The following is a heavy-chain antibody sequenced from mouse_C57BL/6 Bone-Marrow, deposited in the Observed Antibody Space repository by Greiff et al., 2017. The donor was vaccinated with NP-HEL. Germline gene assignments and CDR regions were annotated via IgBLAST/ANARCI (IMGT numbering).Heavy chain of an antibody. CDR1: GFTFTDYY. J-gene: IGHJ2*01. Sequence: EVMLVESGGGLVQPGGSLSLSCAASGFTFTDYYMSWVRQPPGKALEWLGFIRNKANGYTTEYSASVKGRFTISRDNSQSILYLQMNALRAEDSATYYCARYDSRYDPYYFDYWGQGTTLTVSS. CDR2: IRNKANGYTT. CDR3: ARYDSRYDPYYFDY. D-gene: IGHD2-12*01. V-gene: IGHV7-3*01.